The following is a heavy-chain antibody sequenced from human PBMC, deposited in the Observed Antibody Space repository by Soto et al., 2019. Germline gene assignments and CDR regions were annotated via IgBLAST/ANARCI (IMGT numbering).Heavy chain of an antibody. CDR2: ISYGGST. J-gene: IGHJ4*02. CDR1: GGSINSGGYC. V-gene: IGHV4-31*03. D-gene: IGHD5-18*01. Sequence: QVQLQESGPGLVQPSQTLPLHCTVSGGSINSGGYCWSWIRQHPGKGLDWIGCISYGGSTSYNPSLKSGVNISVDTSKNQFSLKLSSVTAADTAVYYCSRGILVWGQGTLITVSS. CDR3: SRGILV.